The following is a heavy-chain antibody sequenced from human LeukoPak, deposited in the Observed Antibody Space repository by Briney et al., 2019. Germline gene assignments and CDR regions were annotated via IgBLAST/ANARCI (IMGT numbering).Heavy chain of an antibody. CDR2: IHPRRGDT. J-gene: IGHJ4*02. D-gene: IGHD3-10*01. V-gene: IGHV1-2*03. CDR1: GCTFTGYY. CDR3: ARDGDYGTGSYYRGCIDS. Sequence: LGASVTVSCKASGCTFTGYYIHWVRQAPGQGLEWMGWIHPRRGDTNYAQKFQGRVTMTRDTSISTAYLDLSSLRSDDTAVYYGARDGDYGTGSYYRGCIDSWGQGTPVTVSP.